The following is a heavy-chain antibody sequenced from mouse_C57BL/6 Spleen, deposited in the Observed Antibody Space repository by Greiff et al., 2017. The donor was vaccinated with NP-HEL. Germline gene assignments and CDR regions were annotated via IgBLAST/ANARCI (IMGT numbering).Heavy chain of an antibody. J-gene: IGHJ4*01. CDR1: GYTFTDYN. D-gene: IGHD1-1*01. Sequence: EVQLQQSGPELVKPGASVKIPCKASGYTFTDYNMDWVKQSHGKSLEWIGDINPNNGGTIYNQKFKGKATLTVDKSSSTAYMELRSLTSEDTAVYYCARGGYGSSLCAMDYWGQGTSVTVSS. CDR3: ARGGYGSSLCAMDY. V-gene: IGHV1-18*01. CDR2: INPNNGGT.